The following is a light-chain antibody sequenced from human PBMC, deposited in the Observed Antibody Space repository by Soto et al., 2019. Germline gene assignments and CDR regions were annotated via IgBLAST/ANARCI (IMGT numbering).Light chain of an antibody. CDR3: SSYATSSTLEWV. CDR1: SSDVGDYNY. J-gene: IGLJ3*02. CDR2: DVS. V-gene: IGLV2-14*03. Sequence: QSALTQPASVSGSPGQSITISCTGASSDVGDYNYVSWYQHHPGKAPKLVIYDVSSRPSGVSGRFSGSKSANTAPLTISGLQAEDEADYYCSSYATSSTLEWVFGGGTKVTVL.